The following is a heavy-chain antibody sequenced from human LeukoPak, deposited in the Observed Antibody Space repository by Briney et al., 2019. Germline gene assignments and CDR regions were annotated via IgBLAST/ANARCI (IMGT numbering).Heavy chain of an antibody. CDR3: ASAYSGYILGCYY. J-gene: IGHJ4*02. Sequence: GASVKVSCKASGYTFTGYYMHWVRQAPGQGLEWMGWINPNSGGTNYAQKFQGRVTMTRDTSISTAYMELSRLRSEDTAVYYCASAYSGYILGCYYWGQGTLVTVSS. CDR2: INPNSGGT. V-gene: IGHV1-2*02. D-gene: IGHD5-12*01. CDR1: GYTFTGYY.